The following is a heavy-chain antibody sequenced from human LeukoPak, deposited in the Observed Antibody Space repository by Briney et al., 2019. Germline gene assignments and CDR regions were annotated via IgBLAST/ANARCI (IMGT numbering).Heavy chain of an antibody. CDR1: GGTFSSYA. CDR3: SGGDYYDSSGYYRSYYYYYGMDV. CDR2: IIPIFGTA. D-gene: IGHD3-22*01. V-gene: IGHV1-69*13. Sequence: SVKVSCTASGGTFSSYAISWVRQAPGQGLEWMGGIIPIFGTANYAQKFQGRVTITADESTSTAYMELSSLRSEDTAVYYCSGGDYYDSSGYYRSYYYYYGMDVWGQGTTVTVSS. J-gene: IGHJ6*02.